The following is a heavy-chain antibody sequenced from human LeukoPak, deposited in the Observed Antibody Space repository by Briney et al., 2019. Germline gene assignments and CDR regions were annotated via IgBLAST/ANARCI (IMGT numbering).Heavy chain of an antibody. CDR3: ARDGPGGGGNSGVGY. D-gene: IGHD4-23*01. Sequence: ASVKVSCKASGYTFTGYYMHWVRQAPGQGLEWMGRINPNSGGTNYAQKFQGRVTMTRDTSISTAYMELSRLRSDDTAVYYCARDGPGGGGNSGVGYWGQGTLVTVSP. CDR1: GYTFTGYY. J-gene: IGHJ4*02. CDR2: INPNSGGT. V-gene: IGHV1-2*06.